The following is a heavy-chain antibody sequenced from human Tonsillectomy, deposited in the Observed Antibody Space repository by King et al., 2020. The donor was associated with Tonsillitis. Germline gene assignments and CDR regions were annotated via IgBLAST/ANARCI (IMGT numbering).Heavy chain of an antibody. D-gene: IGHD6-13*01. CDR2: IYYSGRT. CDR3: ARVIAAALYLDY. CDR1: GGSISSGAYY. Sequence: VQLQESGPGLVKPSQTLSLTCTVSGGSISSGAYYWSWIRQHPGKGLEWIGNIYYSGRTCYNPSLKSRLTISVDTSNNQFSLKLSSVTAADTAVYYCARVIAAALYLDYWGQGTLVTVSS. V-gene: IGHV4-31*03. J-gene: IGHJ4*02.